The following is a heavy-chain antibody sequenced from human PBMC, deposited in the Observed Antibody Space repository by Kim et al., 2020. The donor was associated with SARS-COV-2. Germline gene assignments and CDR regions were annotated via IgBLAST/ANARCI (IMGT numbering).Heavy chain of an antibody. CDR3: ARDSVRHFDY. V-gene: IGHV6-1*01. D-gene: IGHD6-6*01. J-gene: IGHJ4*02. Sequence: YNDYAVSVKSRKTTTPDTSKNQFSLQLNSVTPEDTAVYYCARDSVRHFDYWGQGTLVTVSS. CDR2: YN.